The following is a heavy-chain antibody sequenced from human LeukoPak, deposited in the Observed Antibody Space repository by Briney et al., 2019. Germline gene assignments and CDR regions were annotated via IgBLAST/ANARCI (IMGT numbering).Heavy chain of an antibody. J-gene: IGHJ5*01. V-gene: IGHV3-23*01. Sequence: GGSLRLSCAASGFTFSNYALTWVRQTSGKGLEWVSTISGRGSDRFYADAVKGRFTISRDNSKNTMYLQMNSLRIEDTAFYYCAKGVDNTGRLRWFDSWGQGTLVTVSS. CDR2: ISGRGSDR. CDR3: AKGVDNTGRLRWFDS. D-gene: IGHD1-1*01. CDR1: GFTFSNYA.